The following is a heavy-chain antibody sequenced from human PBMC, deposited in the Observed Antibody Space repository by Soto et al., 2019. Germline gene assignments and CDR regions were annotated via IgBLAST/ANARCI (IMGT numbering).Heavy chain of an antibody. J-gene: IGHJ6*04. D-gene: IGHD6-13*01. Sequence: VGSLRLSCAASGFTFSSCAMSWVRQAPGKGLEWVSAISGSGGSTYYADSVKGRFTISRDNSKNTLYLQMNSLRAEDTAVYYCEKFGAPQLIPRKYYSGMDGWGKGTKVT. CDR1: GFTFSSCA. V-gene: IGHV3-23*01. CDR2: ISGSGGST. CDR3: EKFGAPQLIPRKYYSGMDG.